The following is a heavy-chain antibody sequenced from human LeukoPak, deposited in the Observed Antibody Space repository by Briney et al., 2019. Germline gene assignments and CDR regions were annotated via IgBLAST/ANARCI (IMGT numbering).Heavy chain of an antibody. CDR3: ARVTGYMTDDYFDY. J-gene: IGHJ4*02. CDR2: IYYSGST. Sequence: SETLSLTCTVSGGSINSYYWSWIRQPPGKGLEWIGYIYYSGSTNYNPSLKSRVTISVDTSKNQFSLRLSSVTAADTAVYYCARVTGYMTDDYFDYWGQGTLITVSS. D-gene: IGHD6-13*01. V-gene: IGHV4-59*01. CDR1: GGSINSYY.